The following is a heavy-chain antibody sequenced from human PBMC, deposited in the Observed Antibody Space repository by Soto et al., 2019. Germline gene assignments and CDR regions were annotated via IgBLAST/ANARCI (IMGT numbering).Heavy chain of an antibody. Sequence: SETLSLTCTVSGDSITSSSFYWGWIRQPAGKGLEWIGRIYTSGSTNYNPSLKSRVTMSVDTSKNQFSLKLSSVTAADTAVYYCARVSDLGWFDPWGQGTLVTVSS. CDR2: IYTSGST. CDR1: GDSITSSSFY. CDR3: ARVSDLGWFDP. J-gene: IGHJ5*02. V-gene: IGHV4-61*02.